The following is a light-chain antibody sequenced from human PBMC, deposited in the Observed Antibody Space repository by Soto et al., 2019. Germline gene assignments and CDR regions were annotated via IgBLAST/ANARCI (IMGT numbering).Light chain of an antibody. CDR2: DVS. V-gene: IGLV2-11*01. J-gene: IGLJ1*01. Sequence: QSALTQPRSVSGSPGQSVTISCTGTSSDVGAYKFVSWYQQHPGKAPKFMIYDVSKRPSGVPDRFSGSKSGNTASLTISGLQAEDEADYYCSSYRSPNTPYVFGTGTKVTVL. CDR3: SSYRSPNTPYV. CDR1: SSDVGAYKF.